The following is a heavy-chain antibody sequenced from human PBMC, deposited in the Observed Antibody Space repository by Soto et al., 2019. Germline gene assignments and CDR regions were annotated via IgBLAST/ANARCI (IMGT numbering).Heavy chain of an antibody. CDR1: GYTFTSYA. CDR2: INAGNGNT. V-gene: IGHV1-3*01. CDR3: AKPYGSGSYQPFDP. Sequence: ASVKVSCTASGYTFTSYAMHWVRQAPGQRLEWMGWINAGNGNTKYSQKFQGRVTITRDTSASTAYMELSSLRSEDTAVYYCAKPYGSGSYQPFDPWGQGTLVTVSS. D-gene: IGHD3-10*01. J-gene: IGHJ5*02.